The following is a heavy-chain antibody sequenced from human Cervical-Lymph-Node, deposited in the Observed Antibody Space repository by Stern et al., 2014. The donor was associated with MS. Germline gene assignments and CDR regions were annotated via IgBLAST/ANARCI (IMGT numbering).Heavy chain of an antibody. J-gene: IGHJ4*02. V-gene: IGHV4-39*01. CDR2: INYSGDT. CDR3: ARRPRGSTGYDFS. D-gene: IGHD5-12*01. CDR1: GGSISSSNHY. Sequence: QVQLQESGPGLVKPSETLSLTCTVSGGSISSSNHYWGWIRQPPGKGLEWIGSINYSGDTNYNPSLKSRVAIYVDTSQNQLPLKLNSVTAADTAVYYCARRPRGSTGYDFSGGQGTLVTVSS.